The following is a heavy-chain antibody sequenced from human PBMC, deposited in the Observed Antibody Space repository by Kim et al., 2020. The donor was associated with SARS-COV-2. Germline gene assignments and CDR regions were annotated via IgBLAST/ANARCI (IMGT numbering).Heavy chain of an antibody. Sequence: ASVKVSCKASGYTFTSYGISWVRQAPGQGLEWMGWISAYNGHTNYAQKLQGRVTMTTDTSTSTAYMELRSLRSDDTAVYYCARDLKTYCTNGVCNVAYWGQGTLVTVSS. CDR2: ISAYNGHT. CDR3: ARDLKTYCTNGVCNVAY. CDR1: GYTFTSYG. J-gene: IGHJ4*02. V-gene: IGHV1-18*01. D-gene: IGHD2-8*01.